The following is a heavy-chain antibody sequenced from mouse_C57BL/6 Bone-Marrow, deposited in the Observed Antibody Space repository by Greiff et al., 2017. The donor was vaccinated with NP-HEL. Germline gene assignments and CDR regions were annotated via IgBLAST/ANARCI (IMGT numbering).Heavy chain of an antibody. J-gene: IGHJ2*01. CDR3: AARQRDSSGYNY. Sequence: QVQLQQSGPELVKPGASVKISCKASGYAFSSSWMNWVKQRPGKGLEWIGRIYPGDGDTNYNGKFKGKATLTADKSSSTAYMQLSSLTSEDSAVYFCAARQRDSSGYNYWGQGTTLTVSS. V-gene: IGHV1-82*01. CDR1: GYAFSSSW. CDR2: IYPGDGDT. D-gene: IGHD3-2*02.